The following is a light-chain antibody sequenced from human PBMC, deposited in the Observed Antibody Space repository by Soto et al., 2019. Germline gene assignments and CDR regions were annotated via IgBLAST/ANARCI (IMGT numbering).Light chain of an antibody. CDR1: QSVSSNH. V-gene: IGKV3-20*01. Sequence: EIVLTQSPRSLSLSPRERATLSCRASQSVSSNHLAWYQQRPGQAPRLLISGASRRATGIPDRFSGSGSGTDFTLTISRLEPEDFAMYYCQQYGSSTYTFGQGTKVEIK. J-gene: IGKJ2*01. CDR3: QQYGSSTYT. CDR2: GAS.